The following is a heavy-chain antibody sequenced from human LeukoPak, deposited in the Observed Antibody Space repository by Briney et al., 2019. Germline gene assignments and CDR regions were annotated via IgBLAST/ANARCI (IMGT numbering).Heavy chain of an antibody. V-gene: IGHV3-23*01. CDR1: GFTLSSYA. J-gene: IGHJ6*03. CDR2: IGSGGNT. CDR3: AKRSGPYVDYYYYYYMDV. D-gene: IGHD4-17*01. Sequence: GGSLRLSCAASGFTLSSYAMSWVRQAPGKGLEWVSCIGSGGNTYYADSVKGRFTISRDNSKNTLYLQMSSLRAEDTAVYYCAKRSGPYVDYYYYYYMDVWGKGTTVTVSS.